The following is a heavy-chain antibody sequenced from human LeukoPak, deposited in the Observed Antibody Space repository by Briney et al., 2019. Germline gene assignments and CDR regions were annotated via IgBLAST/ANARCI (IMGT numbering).Heavy chain of an antibody. CDR1: GFTIRGFN. Sequence: GGSLRLSCKVSGFTIRGFNMNWVRQAPGKGLEWIWSITGISTKYDNSVKGRFTVSRDIAARSLFLQMNTPRVAVDAVYYCTRGGCYDSGNPCHSYDAFDVWGQGTVVTVSS. CDR3: TRGGCYDSGNPCHSYDAFDV. J-gene: IGHJ3*01. D-gene: IGHD3-22*01. V-gene: IGHV3-69-1*01. CDR2: ITGIST.